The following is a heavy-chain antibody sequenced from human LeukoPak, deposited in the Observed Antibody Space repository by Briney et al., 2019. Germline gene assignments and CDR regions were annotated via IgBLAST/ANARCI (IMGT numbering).Heavy chain of an antibody. V-gene: IGHV3-9*01. CDR3: ARSDWFDP. Sequence: PGGSLRLSCAASGFTFDDYAMHWVRQAPGKGLEWVSGLNWNSGGIVYADSVKGRFTISRDNAKNTLYLQMNSLRAEDTAVYYCARSDWFDPWGQGTLVTVSS. CDR1: GFTFDDYA. D-gene: IGHD2-21*01. J-gene: IGHJ5*02. CDR2: LNWNSGGI.